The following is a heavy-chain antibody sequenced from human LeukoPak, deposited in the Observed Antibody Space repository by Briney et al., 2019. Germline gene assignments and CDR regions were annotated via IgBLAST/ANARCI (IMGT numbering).Heavy chain of an antibody. D-gene: IGHD2-21*02. CDR3: ARESVGAYCGGDCYSSFDY. J-gene: IGHJ4*02. V-gene: IGHV1-69*13. CDR1: GGTFSSYA. Sequence: SVKVSCKASGGTFSSYAISWVRQAPGQGLEWMGGIIPIFGTANYAQKFQGRVTITADESTSTAYMELSSLRSEDTAVYYCARESVGAYCGGDCYSSFDYWGQGTLVTVSP. CDR2: IIPIFGTA.